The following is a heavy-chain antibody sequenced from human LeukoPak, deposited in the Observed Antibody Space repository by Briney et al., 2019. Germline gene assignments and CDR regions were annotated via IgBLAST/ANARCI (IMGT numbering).Heavy chain of an antibody. V-gene: IGHV3-21*01. J-gene: IGHJ4*02. Sequence: GGSLRLSCAASGFTFSSYSMNWARQAPGKGLEWVSSISSRSGDIYYADSVKGRFTISRDNAKNSLYLQMNSLRAEDTAVYYCARALGSPLDFWGQGTLVTVSS. CDR3: ARALGSPLDF. D-gene: IGHD1-26*01. CDR2: ISSRSGDI. CDR1: GFTFSSYS.